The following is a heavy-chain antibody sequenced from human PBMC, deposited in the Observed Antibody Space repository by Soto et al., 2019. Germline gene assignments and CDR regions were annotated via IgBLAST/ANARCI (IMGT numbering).Heavy chain of an antibody. CDR1: GGSISSYY. J-gene: IGHJ6*03. CDR2: IYYSGST. Sequence: PSETLSLTCTVSGGSISSYYWSWIRQPPGKGLEWIGYIYYSGSTNYNPSLKSRVTISVDTSKNQFSLKLSSVTAADTAVYYCARGKIAAAGFKQEAGYSDYYTDVWRKGTTVTVSS. D-gene: IGHD6-13*01. V-gene: IGHV4-59*01. CDR3: ARGKIAAAGFKQEAGYSDYYTDV.